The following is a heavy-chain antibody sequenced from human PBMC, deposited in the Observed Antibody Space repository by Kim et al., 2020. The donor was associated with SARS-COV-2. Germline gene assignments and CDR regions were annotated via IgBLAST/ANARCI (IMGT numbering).Heavy chain of an antibody. J-gene: IGHJ4*02. CDR2: IREDGSEI. V-gene: IGHV3-7*01. Sequence: GGSLRLSCAASGFTFSTYWMSWVRQAPGKGLEWVADIREDGSEIYYVDSVKGRFTISREDTKNSVSLQMYSLRAEDTAMYCCTRDKKWGGWDYWGRGTLVTVSS. CDR1: GFTFSTYW. D-gene: IGHD3-10*01. CDR3: TRDKKWGGWDY.